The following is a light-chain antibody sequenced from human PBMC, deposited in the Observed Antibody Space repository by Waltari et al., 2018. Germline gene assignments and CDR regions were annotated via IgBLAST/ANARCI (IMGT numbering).Light chain of an antibody. CDR3: ASWDDSLSVGV. CDR2: RNN. V-gene: IGLV1-47*01. CDR1: ISNLGTNY. Sequence: QSVLTQPPSASGTPGQRVPISCSGSISNLGTNYVYWYQQFPGTAPKLLIQRNNQRPSGVPVRFSGSKSGTSASLAISGLRSEDEADYYCASWDDSLSVGVFGGGTKLTVL. J-gene: IGLJ3*02.